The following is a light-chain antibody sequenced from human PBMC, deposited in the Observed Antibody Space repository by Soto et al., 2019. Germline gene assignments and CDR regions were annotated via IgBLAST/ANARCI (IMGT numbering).Light chain of an antibody. CDR2: DVS. CDR3: SSYTSSSTLV. Sequence: QSALTQPPSVSGSPEQSVTISCTGSSSDVGSYNRVSWYQQPPGTAPKLMIYDVSNRPSGVPDRFSGSKSGNTASLTISGLQAEDEADYYCSSYTSSSTLVFGSGTKVTVL. J-gene: IGLJ1*01. CDR1: SSDVGSYNR. V-gene: IGLV2-18*02.